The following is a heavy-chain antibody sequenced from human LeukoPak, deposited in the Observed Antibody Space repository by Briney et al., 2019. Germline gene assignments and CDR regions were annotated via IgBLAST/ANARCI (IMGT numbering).Heavy chain of an antibody. J-gene: IGHJ6*03. Sequence: ASVKVSCKASGYTFTGYYMHWVRQAPGQGLEWMGWINPHSGGTNYAQEFQGRVTMTRDTSISTAYMELSSFRPDDTAVYSCAGGVTARGFYYYMDIWGNGTTVTISS. D-gene: IGHD2-21*02. CDR2: INPHSGGT. CDR3: AGGVTARGFYYYMDI. CDR1: GYTFTGYY. V-gene: IGHV1-2*02.